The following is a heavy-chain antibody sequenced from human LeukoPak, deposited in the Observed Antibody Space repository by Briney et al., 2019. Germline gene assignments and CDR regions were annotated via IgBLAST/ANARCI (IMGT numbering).Heavy chain of an antibody. Sequence: PSETLSLTCTVSGGSISSYYWSWIRQPPGEGLEWIGYISYSGSTNYNPSLKSRVAISVDTSKNQFSLKLNSVTAVDTAVYYCTRARRSTWHRIPYYYGMDVWGQGATVTVSS. CDR1: GGSISSYY. CDR3: TRARRSTWHRIPYYYGMDV. CDR2: ISYSGST. D-gene: IGHD6-13*01. V-gene: IGHV4-59*01. J-gene: IGHJ6*02.